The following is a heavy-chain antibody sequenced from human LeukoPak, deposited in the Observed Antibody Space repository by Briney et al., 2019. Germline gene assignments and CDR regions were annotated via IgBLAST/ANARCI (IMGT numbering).Heavy chain of an antibody. J-gene: IGHJ4*02. Sequence: HSGGSLRLSCAASGFTFSNYGMHWVRQAPGKGLEWVGNIKQDGGDKNYMDSVKGRFTISRDNTKNSVYLQMSSLRAEDTAVYYCAREVWGPGYWGQGTLVTVSS. CDR2: IKQDGGDK. CDR1: GFTFSNYG. CDR3: AREVWGPGY. D-gene: IGHD7-27*01. V-gene: IGHV3-7*01.